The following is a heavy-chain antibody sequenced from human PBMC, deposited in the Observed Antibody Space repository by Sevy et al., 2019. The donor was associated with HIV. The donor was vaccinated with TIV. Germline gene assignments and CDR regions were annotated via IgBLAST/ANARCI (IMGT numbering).Heavy chain of an antibody. D-gene: IGHD3-3*02. Sequence: GGSLRLSCAASEFIFSSHAVSWVRQAPGKGLEWVSAISGNGENTHYADSVRGRFTISRDNFKNTLYLQMNSLRAEDTALYYCARDGRGISAFDIWGPGTMVIVSS. CDR2: ISGNGENT. CDR3: ARDGRGISAFDI. V-gene: IGHV3-23*01. CDR1: EFIFSSHA. J-gene: IGHJ3*02.